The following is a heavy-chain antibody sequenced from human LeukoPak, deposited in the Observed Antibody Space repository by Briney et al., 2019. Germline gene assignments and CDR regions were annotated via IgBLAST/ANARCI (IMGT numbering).Heavy chain of an antibody. V-gene: IGHV3-7*03. CDR3: ARDHAYCTSGVCYDY. CDR1: GFIFSSYW. D-gene: IGHD2-8*01. CDR2: VNQDGSAK. Sequence: GGSLRLSCATSGFIFSSYWMTWVRQAPGKGLEWVATVNQDGSAKHYVDSVKGRFTISRDNAKNSVYLQMNSLRAEDTAVYYCARDHAYCTSGVCYDYWGQGTLVTVSS. J-gene: IGHJ4*02.